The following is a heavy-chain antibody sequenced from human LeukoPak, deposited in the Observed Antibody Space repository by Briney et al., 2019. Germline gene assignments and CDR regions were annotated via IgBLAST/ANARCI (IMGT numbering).Heavy chain of an antibody. Sequence: SETLSLTCGVYGGSFSSYYWTWIRQPPGKGLEWIGEINHSGSTNYNPSLKSRVTISVDTSKNRFSLKLSSVTAADTAVYYRARGYCSSTSCFRGRGNRLNWFDPWGQGTLVTVSS. J-gene: IGHJ5*02. CDR2: INHSGST. CDR1: GGSFSSYY. D-gene: IGHD2-2*01. CDR3: ARGYCSSTSCFRGRGNRLNWFDP. V-gene: IGHV4-34*01.